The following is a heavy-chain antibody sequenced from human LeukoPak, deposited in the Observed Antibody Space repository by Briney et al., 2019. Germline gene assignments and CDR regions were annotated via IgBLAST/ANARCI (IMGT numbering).Heavy chain of an antibody. CDR3: AKEPYCGGDCYWNYFDY. V-gene: IGHV3-23*01. D-gene: IGHD2-21*02. CDR1: GFTFSSYA. J-gene: IGHJ4*02. CDR2: IRGSGGST. Sequence: GGSLRLSCAASGFTFSSYAMSWVRQAPGKGLEWVSAIRGSGGSTYYADPVKGRFTIFRDNSKNTLYLQMDSLRAEDTAVYYCAKEPYCGGDCYWNYFDYWGQGTLVTVSS.